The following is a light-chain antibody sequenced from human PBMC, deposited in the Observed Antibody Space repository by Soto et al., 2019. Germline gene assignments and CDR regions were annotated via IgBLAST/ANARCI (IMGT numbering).Light chain of an antibody. Sequence: DIQMTQSPSTLSASEGDRVTITCRASQSIGNWLAWYQQKTGKAPKLLIYKASILQSGVPARFSGSGSWTEFTLTISSLQPDDFATYYCQQYDSYPYNFGQGTKLEIK. CDR2: KAS. CDR3: QQYDSYPYN. J-gene: IGKJ2*01. V-gene: IGKV1-5*03. CDR1: QSIGNW.